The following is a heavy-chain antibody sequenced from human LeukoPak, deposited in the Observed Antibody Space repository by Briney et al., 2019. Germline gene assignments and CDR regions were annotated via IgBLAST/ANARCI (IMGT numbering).Heavy chain of an antibody. J-gene: IGHJ4*02. V-gene: IGHV3-30*18. CDR2: ISSGGTTK. CDR3: ANYYDSSGSPLNYFDY. Sequence: GGSLRLSCVASGFTFINSGMHWVRQAPGKGLEWVAVISSGGTTKYYPDSVKGRFTVSSDIFTNTLYLQMNSLRAEDTAVYYCANYYDSSGSPLNYFDYWGQGTLVTVSS. CDR1: GFTFINSG. D-gene: IGHD3-22*01.